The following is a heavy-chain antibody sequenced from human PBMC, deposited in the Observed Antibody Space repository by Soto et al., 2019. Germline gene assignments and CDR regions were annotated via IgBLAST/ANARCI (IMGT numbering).Heavy chain of an antibody. Sequence: SETLSLTCTVSGGSISSYYWSWIRQPPGKGLEWIGYIYYSGSTNYNPSLKSRVTISVDTSKNQFSLKLSSVTAADTAVYYCARHRTIFGVVPRGGWFDPWGQGTLVTVSS. CDR3: ARHRTIFGVVPRGGWFDP. CDR1: GGSISSYY. V-gene: IGHV4-59*08. CDR2: IYYSGST. D-gene: IGHD3-3*01. J-gene: IGHJ5*02.